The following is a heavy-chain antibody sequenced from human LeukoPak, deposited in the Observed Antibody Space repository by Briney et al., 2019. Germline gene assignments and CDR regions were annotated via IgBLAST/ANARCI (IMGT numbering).Heavy chain of an antibody. D-gene: IGHD2-2*01. CDR1: GGTFSSYA. CDR2: IIPILGIA. V-gene: IGHV1-69*04. J-gene: IGHJ3*01. CDR3: AKEYSTSVDAFDV. Sequence: SVKVSCKASGGTFSSYAISWVRQAPGQGLEWMGRIIPILGIANYAQKFQGRVTITADKSTSTAYMELSSLRSEDTAVYYCAKEYSTSVDAFDVWGQGTMVTVSS.